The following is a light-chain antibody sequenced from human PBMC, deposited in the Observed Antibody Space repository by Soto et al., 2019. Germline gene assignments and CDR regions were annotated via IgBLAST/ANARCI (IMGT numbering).Light chain of an antibody. Sequence: IQFTQSPSSLSASVGDRVTITCRASQGVRSYLAWFQQRPGKAPKLLIFGASTLQNGVPARFRGGGFGTDFTLTITRLQPEDFETYYCHQVYTYPRTFGQGTKVDIK. CDR1: QGVRSY. J-gene: IGKJ1*01. V-gene: IGKV1-9*01. CDR3: HQVYTYPRT. CDR2: GAS.